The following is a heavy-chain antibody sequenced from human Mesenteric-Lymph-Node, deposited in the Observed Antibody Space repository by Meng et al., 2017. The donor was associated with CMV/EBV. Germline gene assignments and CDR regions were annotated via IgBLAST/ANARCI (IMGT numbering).Heavy chain of an antibody. V-gene: IGHV4-61*01. J-gene: IGHJ4*02. Sequence: SETLSLTCTVSGGSVSSGSYYWSWIRQPPGKGLEWIGYIYYSGSTNYNPSLKSRVTISVDTSKNQFSLKLSSVTAADTAVYYRARDLTAMAFFDYWGQGTLVTVSS. CDR1: GGSVSSGSYY. CDR3: ARDLTAMAFFDY. CDR2: IYYSGST. D-gene: IGHD5-18*01.